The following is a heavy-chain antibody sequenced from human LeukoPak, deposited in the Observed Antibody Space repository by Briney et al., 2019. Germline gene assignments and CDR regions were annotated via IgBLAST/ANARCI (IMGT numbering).Heavy chain of an antibody. J-gene: IGHJ4*02. CDR2: IYYSGST. D-gene: IGHD4-23*01. V-gene: IGHV4-30-4*01. CDR3: ARDRHDYGGNSGFDY. CDR1: GGSISSGDYY. Sequence: SQTLSLTCTVSGGSISSGDYYWSWIRQPPGKGLEWIGYIYYSGSTYYNPSLKSRVTISVDTSENQFSLKLSSVTAADTAVYYCARDRHDYGGNSGFDYWGQGTLVTVSS.